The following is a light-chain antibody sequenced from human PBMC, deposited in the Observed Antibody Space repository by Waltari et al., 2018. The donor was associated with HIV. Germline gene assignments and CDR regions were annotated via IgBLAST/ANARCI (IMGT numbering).Light chain of an antibody. CDR3: QQAKMFPHT. CDR1: QNIGKT. J-gene: IGKJ4*01. V-gene: IGKV1-12*01. CDR2: EAS. Sequence: DIQMTQSPSSVSVAVGGALSINCRASQNIGKTLAWYQLKSNRAPRLLIYEASRLDDGVPARFSGSGSKSNFSLDITNLQPEDYGIYVCQQAKMFPHTFAGGTRVE.